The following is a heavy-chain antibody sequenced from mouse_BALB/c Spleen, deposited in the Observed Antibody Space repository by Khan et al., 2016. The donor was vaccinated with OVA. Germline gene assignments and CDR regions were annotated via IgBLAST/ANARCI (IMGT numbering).Heavy chain of an antibody. CDR3: AKAYYRYDGYYAMDY. Sequence: QVQLKESGPGLVAPSQSLSITCTVSGFSLSRYNIHWVRQPPGKGLEWLGMIWGGGDTDYNSTLKSRLSISKDTSNSQVCLNMNSLQTQYAAMYYCAKAYYRYDGYYAMDYWGQGTSVTVSS. D-gene: IGHD2-14*01. CDR1: GFSLSRYN. V-gene: IGHV2-6-4*01. CDR2: IWGGGDT. J-gene: IGHJ4*01.